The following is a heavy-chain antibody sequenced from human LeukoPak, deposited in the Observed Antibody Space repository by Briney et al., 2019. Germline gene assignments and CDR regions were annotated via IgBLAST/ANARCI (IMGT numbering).Heavy chain of an antibody. CDR2: VYYSGST. Sequence: GSLRLSCAASGFXFSSYEINWVRQAPGKGLEWIGSVYYSGSTYYNPSLKSRVTISVDTSKNQFSLKLSSVTAADTAVYYCARHDYGDYGAHAFDIWGQGTMVTVSS. CDR1: GFXFSSYE. D-gene: IGHD4-17*01. CDR3: ARHDYGDYGAHAFDI. V-gene: IGHV4-39*01. J-gene: IGHJ3*02.